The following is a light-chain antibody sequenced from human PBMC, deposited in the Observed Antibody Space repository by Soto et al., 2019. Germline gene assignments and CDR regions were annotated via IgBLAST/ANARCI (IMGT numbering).Light chain of an antibody. CDR1: QSVGSY. CDR3: HQRSNWPPIT. CDR2: DAS. V-gene: IGKV3-11*01. J-gene: IGKJ5*01. Sequence: EIVLTQSPATLSLSPGERATLSCRASQSVGSYLVWYQQKPGQAPRLLIYDASSRATGIPARFSGSGSGTDFTLTISSLESEDFAVYYCHQRSNWPPITFGQGTRLEIK.